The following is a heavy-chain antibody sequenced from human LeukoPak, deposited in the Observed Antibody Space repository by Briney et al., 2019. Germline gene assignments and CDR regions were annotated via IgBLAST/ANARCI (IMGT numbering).Heavy chain of an antibody. CDR2: IKSKTDGGTT. V-gene: IGHV3-15*01. CDR3: TTEVGYCSSTSCYRGWFDY. J-gene: IGHJ4*02. D-gene: IGHD2-2*01. Sequence: PGGSLRLSCAASGFTSSNAWMNWVRQAPGKGREWVGRIKSKTDGGTTDYAAPVKGRFTISRDDSKNTLYLQMNSLKTEDTAVYYCTTEVGYCSSTSCYRGWFDYWGQGTLVSVSS. CDR1: GFTSSNAW.